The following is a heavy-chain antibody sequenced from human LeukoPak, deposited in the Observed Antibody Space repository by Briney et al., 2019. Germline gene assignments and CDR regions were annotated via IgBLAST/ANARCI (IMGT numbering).Heavy chain of an antibody. Sequence: PGGSLRLSCAASGFTFGDYYMSWIRQAPGEGLEWLSYISSRGTTIYYGDSVKGRFTISRDNSMNLLYLQMNGLRAEDTAVYYCARELLSLNPSDVYAFDIWGQGTLVTVSS. J-gene: IGHJ3*02. CDR3: ARELLSLNPSDVYAFDI. CDR2: ISSRGTTI. D-gene: IGHD3-16*01. CDR1: GFTFGDYY. V-gene: IGHV3-11*01.